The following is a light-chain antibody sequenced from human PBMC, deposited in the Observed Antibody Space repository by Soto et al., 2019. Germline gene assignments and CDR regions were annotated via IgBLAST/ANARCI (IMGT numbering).Light chain of an antibody. J-gene: IGLJ3*02. CDR1: RSDVGSHNL. CDR2: EGT. Sequence: QSVLTQPASVSGSPGQSITISCTGTRSDVGSHNLVSWYQQNPGKAPKLMIYEGTKRPSEVSDRFSGFKSGNTASLTISGLQAEDEAEYYCCSYAGTTSVLFGGGTKLTVL. CDR3: CSYAGTTSVL. V-gene: IGLV2-23*01.